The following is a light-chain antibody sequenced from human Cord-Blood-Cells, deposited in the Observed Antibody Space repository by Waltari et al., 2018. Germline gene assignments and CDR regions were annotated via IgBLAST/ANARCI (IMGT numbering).Light chain of an antibody. CDR2: AAS. CDR1: QGISNY. Sequence: DIQMIQSPSSLSASVGDRVTITCRASQGISNYLAWYQQKPGKVPKLLIYAASTLQSGVPSRFSGSGSGTDFTLTISNLQPEDVATYYCQKYNSALFTFGPGTKVDIK. CDR3: QKYNSALFT. V-gene: IGKV1-27*01. J-gene: IGKJ3*01.